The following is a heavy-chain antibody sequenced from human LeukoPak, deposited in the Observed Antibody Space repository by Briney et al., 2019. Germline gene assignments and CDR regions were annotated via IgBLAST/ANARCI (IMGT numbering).Heavy chain of an antibody. CDR2: ISGSGGDT. CDR1: GFTFSSYA. CDR3: AEHPSMPRGPGY. Sequence: GGSLRLSCAASGFTFSSYAMSWVRQAPGKGLEWVSVISGSGGDTYYADSVKGRFTISRDNSKNTLFLQMNSLRAEDTAVYYCAEHPSMPRGPGYWGQGTLVTVSS. J-gene: IGHJ4*02. D-gene: IGHD3-10*01. V-gene: IGHV3-23*01.